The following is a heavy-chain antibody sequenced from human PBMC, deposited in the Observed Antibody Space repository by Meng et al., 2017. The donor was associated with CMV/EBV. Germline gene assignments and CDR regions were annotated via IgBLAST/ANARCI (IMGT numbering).Heavy chain of an antibody. Sequence: SETLSLTCTVSGGSISSSSYYWGWIRQPPGTGLEWIGSIYYSGSTYYNPSLKSRVTISVDTSKNQFSLKLSSVTAADTAVYYCARRPVYYDILTGYWGYYFDYWGQGTLVTVSS. D-gene: IGHD3-9*01. CDR2: IYYSGST. J-gene: IGHJ4*02. CDR3: ARRPVYYDILTGYWGYYFDY. CDR1: GGSISSSSYY. V-gene: IGHV4-39*01.